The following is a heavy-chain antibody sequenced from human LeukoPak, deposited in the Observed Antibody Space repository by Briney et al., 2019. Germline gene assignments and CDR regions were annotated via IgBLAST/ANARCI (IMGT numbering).Heavy chain of an antibody. CDR3: ASITYSDARDY. J-gene: IGHJ4*02. D-gene: IGHD5-12*01. V-gene: IGHV1-69*04. CDR2: IIPILGIA. CDR1: GGTFSSYA. Sequence: ASVKVSCKASGGTFSSYAISWVRQAPGQGLEWMGRIIPILGIANYAQKFQGRVTITADKSTSTAYMELSSLRSEDTAVYYCASITYSDARDYWGQGTLVTVSS.